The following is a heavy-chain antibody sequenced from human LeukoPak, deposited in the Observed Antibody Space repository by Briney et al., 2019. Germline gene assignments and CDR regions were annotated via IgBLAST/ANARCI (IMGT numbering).Heavy chain of an antibody. CDR3: ARAPSRRVDLYGMDV. CDR2: IGTAGDT. Sequence: GSLRLSCAASGFTFSSYDMHWVRHATGKGLEWVSAIGTAGDTYYPGSVKGRFTISRENAKNSLYLQMNSLRAGDTAVYYCARAPSRRVDLYGMDVWGQGTTVTVSS. V-gene: IGHV3-13*01. CDR1: GFTFSSYD. J-gene: IGHJ6*02. D-gene: IGHD2-2*01.